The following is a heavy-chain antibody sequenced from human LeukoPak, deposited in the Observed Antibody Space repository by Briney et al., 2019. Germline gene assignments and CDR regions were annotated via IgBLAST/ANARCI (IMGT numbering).Heavy chain of an antibody. CDR3: ARGSHNYYDSSGYYRRAKDDY. V-gene: IGHV4-34*01. CDR2: INHSGST. CDR1: GGSFSGYY. Sequence: PSETLSLTCAVYGGSFSGYYWGWIRQPPGKGLEWIGEINHSGSTNYNPSLKSRVTISVDTSKNQFSLKLSSVTAADTAVYYCARGSHNYYDSSGYYRRAKDDYWGQGTLVTVSS. D-gene: IGHD3-22*01. J-gene: IGHJ4*02.